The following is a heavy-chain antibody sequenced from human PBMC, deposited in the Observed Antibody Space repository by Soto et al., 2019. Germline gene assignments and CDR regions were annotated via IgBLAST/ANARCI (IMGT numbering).Heavy chain of an antibody. V-gene: IGHV3-64*01. J-gene: IGHJ4*02. D-gene: IGHD3-22*01. CDR3: ASQSHYSSGYSFDY. CDR1: GFTFSTYS. CDR2: ISSNGGYT. Sequence: EVQLVESGGGLVQPGGSLRLSCAASGFTFSTYSMHWVRQAPGKGLEYVSAISSNGGYTYYANSVKSRFTISRDNSKTPLYLQMDSLRAEDMAVYYCASQSHYSSGYSFDYWGQGTLVTVSS.